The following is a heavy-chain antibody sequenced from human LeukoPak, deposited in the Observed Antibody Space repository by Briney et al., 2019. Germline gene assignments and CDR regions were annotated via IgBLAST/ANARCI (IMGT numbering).Heavy chain of an antibody. CDR1: GFTFSNYA. V-gene: IGHV3-23*01. J-gene: IGHJ5*02. Sequence: GGSLRLSCAASGFTFSNYAMSWVRQAPGKGLEWVSAISGSGDNTYYADSVKGRFTISRDNSKNTLYLHMNSLRAEDTAVYYCAEGESWFDPWGQGTLVTVSS. CDR2: ISGSGDNT. CDR3: AEGESWFDP.